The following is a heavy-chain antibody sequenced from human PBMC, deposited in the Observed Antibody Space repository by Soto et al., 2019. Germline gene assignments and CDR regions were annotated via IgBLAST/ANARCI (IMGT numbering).Heavy chain of an antibody. CDR1: GGSISSSSYY. J-gene: IGHJ3*02. CDR2: IYYSGST. Sequence: QLQLQESGPGLVKPSETLSLTCTVSGGSISSSSYYWGWIRQPPGKGLEWIGSIYYSGSTYYNPSLKSRVTISVDTSKNQFSRKLSSVTAADTAVYYCAGGAPLASDAFDIWGQGTMVTVSS. D-gene: IGHD1-26*01. V-gene: IGHV4-39*01. CDR3: AGGAPLASDAFDI.